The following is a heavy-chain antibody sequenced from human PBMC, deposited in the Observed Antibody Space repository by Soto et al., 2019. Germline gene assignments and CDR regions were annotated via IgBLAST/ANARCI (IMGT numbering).Heavy chain of an antibody. CDR2: IYHTGSP. CDR1: SGSINSYY. J-gene: IGHJ4*02. Sequence: SDTLSLTWTVSSGSINSYYWSWIRQPPGKEPEWIGYIYHTGSPNYNPSLKSRVTMSLDRSKDQLSLQLTSVTAADTAVYHCAASSGWFRIDYWGQGILVTVSS. D-gene: IGHD6-19*01. CDR3: AASSGWFRIDY. V-gene: IGHV4-59*01.